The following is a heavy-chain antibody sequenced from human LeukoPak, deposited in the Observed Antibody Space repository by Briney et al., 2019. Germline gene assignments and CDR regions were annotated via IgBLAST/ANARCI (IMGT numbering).Heavy chain of an antibody. CDR2: IYHSGST. V-gene: IGHV4-4*02. D-gene: IGHD3-9*01. Sequence: PSETLSLTCAVSGGSISSSNWWSWVRQPPGKGLEWIGEIYHSGSTNYNPSLKSRVTISVDKSKNQFSLKLSSVTAADTAVYYCATAPDGFDWFSRPFDYWGQGTLVTVSS. CDR3: ATAPDGFDWFSRPFDY. CDR1: GGSISSSNW. J-gene: IGHJ4*02.